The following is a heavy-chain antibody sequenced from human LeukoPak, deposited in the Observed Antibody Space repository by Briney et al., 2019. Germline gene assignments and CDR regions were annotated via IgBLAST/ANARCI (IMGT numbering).Heavy chain of an antibody. CDR2: INHSGST. V-gene: IGHV4-39*07. J-gene: IGHJ5*02. CDR1: GGSISSGGYY. Sequence: PSETLSLTCTVSGGSISSGGYYWSWIRQPPGKGLEWIGEINHSGSTNYNPSLKSRVTISVDTSKNQFSLKLSSVTAADTAVYYCARRPSGSYQWNWFDPWGQGTLVTVSS. CDR3: ARRPSGSYQWNWFDP. D-gene: IGHD1-26*01.